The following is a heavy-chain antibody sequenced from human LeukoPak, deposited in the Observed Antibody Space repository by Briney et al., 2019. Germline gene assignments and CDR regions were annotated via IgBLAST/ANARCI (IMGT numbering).Heavy chain of an antibody. J-gene: IGHJ6*03. CDR2: IYYSGST. V-gene: IGHV4-59*01. CDR1: GGSISSYY. Sequence: SETLSLTCTVSGGSISSYYWSWIRQPPGKGLEWIGYIYYSGSTNYNPSLKSRVTISVDTSKNQFSLKLSSVTAADTAVYYCARVRAAADTYYYYYMDVWGKGTTVTVSS. D-gene: IGHD6-13*01. CDR3: ARVRAAADTYYYYYMDV.